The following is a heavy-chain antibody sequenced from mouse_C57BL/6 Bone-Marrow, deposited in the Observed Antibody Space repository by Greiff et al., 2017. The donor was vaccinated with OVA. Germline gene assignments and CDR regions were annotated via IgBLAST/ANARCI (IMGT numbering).Heavy chain of an antibody. D-gene: IGHD2-14*01. CDR2: IHPSDSDT. J-gene: IGHJ4*01. V-gene: IGHV1-74*01. Sequence: QVHVKQPGAELVKPGASVKVSCKASGYTFTSYWMHWVKQRPGQGLEWIGRIHPSDSDTNYNQKFKGKATLTVDKSSSTAYMQLSSLTSEDSAVYYCAIGGVRRVCYAMDYWGQGTSVTVSS. CDR3: AIGGVRRVCYAMDY. CDR1: GYTFTSYW.